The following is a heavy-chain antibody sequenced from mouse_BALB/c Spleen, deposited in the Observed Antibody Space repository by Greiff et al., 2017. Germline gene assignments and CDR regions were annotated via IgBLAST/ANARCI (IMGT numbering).Heavy chain of an antibody. J-gene: IGHJ3*01. CDR2: ISSGGSYT. CDR3: ARLGYDYDVAWFAY. CDR1: GFTFSSYA. Sequence: EVNVVESGGGLVKPGGSLKLSCAASGFTFSSYAMSWVRQTPEKRLEWVATISSGGSYTYYPDSVKGRFTISRDNAKNTLYLQMSSLRSEDTAMYYCARLGYDYDVAWFAYWGQGTLVTVSA. V-gene: IGHV5-9-3*01. D-gene: IGHD2-4*01.